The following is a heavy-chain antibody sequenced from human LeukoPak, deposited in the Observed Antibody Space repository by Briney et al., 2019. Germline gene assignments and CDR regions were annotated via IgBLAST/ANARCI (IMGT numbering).Heavy chain of an antibody. CDR2: MNPNSGNT. V-gene: IGHV1-8*01. CDR3: ARRDVVVPAAMVTFDP. Sequence: ASLKVSCTASVYTFTSYDINWVRQAPGQGLEWMGWMNPNSGNTGYAQKFQGRVTMTRNTSISTAYMELSSLRSEDTAVYYCARRDVVVPAAMVTFDPWGQGTLVSVSS. D-gene: IGHD2-2*01. CDR1: VYTFTSYD. J-gene: IGHJ5*02.